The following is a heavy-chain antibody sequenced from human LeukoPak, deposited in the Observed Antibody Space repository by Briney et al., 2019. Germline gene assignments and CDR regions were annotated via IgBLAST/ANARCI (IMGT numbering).Heavy chain of an antibody. Sequence: GGSLRLSCAASGFTFRNYVMSWVRQAPGKGLDWVSGISGSGGGSYYADSVKGQFTISRDNSKNALYLHMNSLSADDTALYYCAKIEAVAGTRWFDPRGQGTLVIVSS. D-gene: IGHD6-19*01. J-gene: IGHJ5*02. CDR2: ISGSGGGS. V-gene: IGHV3-23*01. CDR1: GFTFRNYV. CDR3: AKIEAVAGTRWFDP.